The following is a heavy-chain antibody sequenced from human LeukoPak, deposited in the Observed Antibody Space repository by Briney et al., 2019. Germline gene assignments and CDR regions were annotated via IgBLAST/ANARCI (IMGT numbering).Heavy chain of an antibody. Sequence: SETLSLTCTVSGGSISSSSYYWGWIRQPPGKGLEWIGGIYYSGSTYYNPSLKSRVTISVDASKNQFSLKLSSVTAADTAVYYCASREGIYSGSYNWFDPWGQGTLVTVSS. CDR3: ASREGIYSGSYNWFDP. J-gene: IGHJ5*02. V-gene: IGHV4-39*01. D-gene: IGHD1-26*01. CDR2: IYYSGST. CDR1: GGSISSSSYY.